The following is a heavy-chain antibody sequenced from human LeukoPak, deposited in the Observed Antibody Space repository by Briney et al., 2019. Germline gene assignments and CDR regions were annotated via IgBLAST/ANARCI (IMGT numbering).Heavy chain of an antibody. J-gene: IGHJ4*02. Sequence: GGSLRLSCAASGFTFSTYWMHWVRQAPGKGLVWVSRIKSDGSSTSYADSVKGRFTISRDNSKNTLYLQMNSLRAEDTAVYYCAKDLGDARPILPFDCWGQGTLVTVSS. D-gene: IGHD4-17*01. CDR3: AKDLGDARPILPFDC. V-gene: IGHV3-74*01. CDR1: GFTFSTYW. CDR2: IKSDGSST.